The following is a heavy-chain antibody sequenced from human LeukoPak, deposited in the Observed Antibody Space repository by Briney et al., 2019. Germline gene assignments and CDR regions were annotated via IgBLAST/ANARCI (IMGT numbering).Heavy chain of an antibody. CDR3: ARVYDSSGYYYGAIDY. CDR1: GGSISSYY. J-gene: IGHJ4*02. Sequence: PSETLSLTCTVSGGSISSYYWSWIRQPPGKGLEWIGYIYYSGSTNYNPSLKSRVTISVDTSKNQFSLKLSSVTAADTAVYYCARVYDSSGYYYGAIDYWGQGTLVTVSS. D-gene: IGHD3-22*01. V-gene: IGHV4-59*08. CDR2: IYYSGST.